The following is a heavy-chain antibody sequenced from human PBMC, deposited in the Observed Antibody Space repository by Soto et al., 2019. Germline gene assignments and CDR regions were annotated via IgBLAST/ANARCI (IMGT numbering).Heavy chain of an antibody. CDR2: ISGSGDKT. CDR3: AKVGERLRYYFYY. J-gene: IGHJ4*02. Sequence: PGGSLRLSCAASGFTFNNYAMNWVRQAPGKGLEWVSAISGSGDKTYYADSVKGRFTISRDISKNVVYPQMNSLRADDTAVYYCAKVGERLRYYFYYWGQGTLVTVSS. D-gene: IGHD3-3*01. V-gene: IGHV3-23*01. CDR1: GFTFNNYA.